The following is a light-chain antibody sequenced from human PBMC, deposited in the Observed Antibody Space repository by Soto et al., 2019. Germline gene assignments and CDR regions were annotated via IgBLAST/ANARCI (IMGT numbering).Light chain of an antibody. CDR1: QSVSSTY. V-gene: IGKV3D-20*02. Sequence: EIVLTQSPGTLSLSPGERATLSCRASQSVSSTYLVWYQQKPGQAPRLLIYGATSRASGIPDRFSGSGSGTDFTLTISSLEPEDSAVYYCQQRSTTFGQGTRLEIK. CDR2: GAT. CDR3: QQRSTT. J-gene: IGKJ5*01.